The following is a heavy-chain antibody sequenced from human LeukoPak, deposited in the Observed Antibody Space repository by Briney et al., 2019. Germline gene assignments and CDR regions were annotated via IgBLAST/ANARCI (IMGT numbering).Heavy chain of an antibody. Sequence: PSETRSLTCTVSGGSISSSSYYWGWIRQPPGKGLEWIGSIYYSGSTYYNPSLKSRVTISVDTSKNQFSLKLSSVTAADTAVYYCVRHQTGYSYGYYFDYWGQGTLVTVSS. J-gene: IGHJ4*02. CDR1: GGSISSSSYY. CDR3: VRHQTGYSYGYYFDY. CDR2: IYYSGST. D-gene: IGHD5-18*01. V-gene: IGHV4-39*01.